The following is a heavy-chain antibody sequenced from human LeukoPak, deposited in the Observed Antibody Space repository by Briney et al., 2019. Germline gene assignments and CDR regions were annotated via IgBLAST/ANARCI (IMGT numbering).Heavy chain of an antibody. CDR3: ARDWSSSSSWFPHFDY. J-gene: IGHJ4*02. D-gene: IGHD6-13*01. V-gene: IGHV6-1*01. CDR2: TYYRSKWYN. Sequence: SQTLSLTCAISGDSVSSNSAAWNWIRQSPSRGLEWLGRTYYRSKWYNDYAVSVRSRITINPDTSKNQFSLQLNSVTPEDTAVYYCARDWSSSSSWFPHFDYWGQGTLVTVSS. CDR1: GDSVSSNSAA.